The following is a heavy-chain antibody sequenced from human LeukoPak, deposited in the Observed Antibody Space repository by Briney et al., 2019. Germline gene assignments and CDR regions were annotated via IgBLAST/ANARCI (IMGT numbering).Heavy chain of an antibody. CDR3: ARGGEVSWFDP. J-gene: IGHJ5*02. D-gene: IGHD3-16*01. V-gene: IGHV4-59*01. CDR1: GGSITNYY. Sequence: SETLSLTCTVSGGSITNYYWSWIRQPPGKGLEWIGYIYNSGNTKYNPSLTSRVTISVDTSKNQFSLKLTSVTAADTAVYYCARGGEVSWFDPWGQGTLVTVSS. CDR2: IYNSGNT.